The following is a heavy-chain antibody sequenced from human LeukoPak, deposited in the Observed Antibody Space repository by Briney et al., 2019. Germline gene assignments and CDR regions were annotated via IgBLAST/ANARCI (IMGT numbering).Heavy chain of an antibody. Sequence: GGSLRLSCAASGFTFSTSGMHWVRQAPGKGLEWVAVIWYDGSNKHYAESVKGRFSISRDNSKSTLYLQMDSLRAEDTAVYYCARARGVSTGYRPIDYWGQGTLVTVSS. CDR3: ARARGVSTGYRPIDY. J-gene: IGHJ4*02. V-gene: IGHV3-33*01. CDR2: IWYDGSNK. D-gene: IGHD3-22*01. CDR1: GFTFSTSG.